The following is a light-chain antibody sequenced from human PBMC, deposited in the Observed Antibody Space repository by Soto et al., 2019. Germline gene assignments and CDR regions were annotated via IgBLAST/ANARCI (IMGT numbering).Light chain of an antibody. Sequence: DIQMTQSPSSVSASIGDRVTITCRTSQHVGTWLAWFQQKPGKAPKLLIYAASTLQSGVPSRFSGSGSGTDCTLAISSLQPEDFATYYCEQAGSFPLTYGGGTKVEIK. CDR3: EQAGSFPLT. CDR1: QHVGTW. CDR2: AAS. V-gene: IGKV1D-12*01. J-gene: IGKJ4*01.